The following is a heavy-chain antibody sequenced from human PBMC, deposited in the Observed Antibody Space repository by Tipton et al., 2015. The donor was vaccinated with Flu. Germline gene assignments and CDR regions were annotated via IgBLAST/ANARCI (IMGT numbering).Heavy chain of an antibody. V-gene: IGHV1-18*01. Sequence: QLVQSGAEVKKSGASVKVSCKASGYTFNSHGITWVRQAPGQGLEYVGWISTYAGNTNYAQKVRGRVTLTTDTPTSTAYMELRSLRSDDTAVYYCARDNYYDSTGHYAFWGQGTLVTVSS. CDR3: ARDNYYDSTGHYAF. CDR1: GYTFNSHG. J-gene: IGHJ4*02. CDR2: ISTYAGNT. D-gene: IGHD3-22*01.